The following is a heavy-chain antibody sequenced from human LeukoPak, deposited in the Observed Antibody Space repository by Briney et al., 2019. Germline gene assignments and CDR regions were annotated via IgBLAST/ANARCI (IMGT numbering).Heavy chain of an antibody. V-gene: IGHV3-15*07. D-gene: IGHD6-19*01. CDR2: IRSKTHGETI. J-gene: IGHJ4*02. CDR1: GFTFSNVW. CDR3: ATEVIIAVTGNDY. Sequence: GGSLRLSCAASGFTFSNVWMNWVRQAPGKGLQWVGPIRSKTHGETIDYAAPVRGRFTISRDDSKNTLYLQLNSLKTEDTAVYYCATEVIIAVTGNDYWGQGSLVTVSS.